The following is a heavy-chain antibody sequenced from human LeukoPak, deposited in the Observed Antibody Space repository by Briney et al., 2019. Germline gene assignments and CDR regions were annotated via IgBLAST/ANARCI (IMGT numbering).Heavy chain of an antibody. Sequence: PGESLRLSCAASGFTFSSYAMSWVRQAPGKGLEWVGFIRSKAYGGTTEYAASVKGRFTISRDDSKSIAYLQMNSLKTEDTAVYYCTRDLSAAGTDPYFDYWGQGTLVTVSS. D-gene: IGHD6-13*01. J-gene: IGHJ4*02. CDR3: TRDLSAAGTDPYFDY. CDR1: GFTFSSYA. V-gene: IGHV3-49*04. CDR2: IRSKAYGGTT.